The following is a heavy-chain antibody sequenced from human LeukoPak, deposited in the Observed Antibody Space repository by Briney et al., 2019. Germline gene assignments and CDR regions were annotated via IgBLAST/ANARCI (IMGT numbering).Heavy chain of an antibody. CDR1: GFTLTSYA. J-gene: IGHJ5*01. D-gene: IGHD5/OR15-5a*01. V-gene: IGHV3-23*01. Sequence: GSLRLSCAASGFTLTSYAMSWVRQAPGKGLEWVSAMSGSGDSTNYADSVKGRFIISRDNSKNTVYLQMNSLRADDTAVYYCTKDLRGWSNSWGQGTLVTVSS. CDR2: MSGSGDST. CDR3: TKDLRGWSNS.